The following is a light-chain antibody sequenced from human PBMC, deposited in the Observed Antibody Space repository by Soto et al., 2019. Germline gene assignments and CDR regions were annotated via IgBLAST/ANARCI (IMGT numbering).Light chain of an antibody. Sequence: HSAVTQSASASVSLGQSVTIYCTRTNSDVGGYNYVSWYQQYPGKAPKLIIYEVNERPSGVPDRFSGYKSGNTASLTVSGLQTADEADYYCSSYAGSNWYVFGTGTKVTVL. CDR1: NSDVGGYNY. J-gene: IGLJ1*01. CDR2: EVN. V-gene: IGLV2-8*01. CDR3: SSYAGSNWYV.